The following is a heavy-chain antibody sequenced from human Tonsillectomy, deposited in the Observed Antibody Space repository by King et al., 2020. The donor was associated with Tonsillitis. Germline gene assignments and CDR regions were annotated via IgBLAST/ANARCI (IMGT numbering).Heavy chain of an antibody. V-gene: IGHV4-31*03. D-gene: IGHD5-12*01. Sequence: QLQESGPGLVKPSQTLSLTCTVSGGSISSGGYYWSWIRQHPGQGLEWIGYIYYSGSTYYNPSLKSRVTISVDTSKNQFSLKLSSVTAADTAVYYCARGSYSGYDKYFQHWGQGALVTVSS. CDR3: ARGSYSGYDKYFQH. J-gene: IGHJ1*01. CDR1: GGSISSGGYY. CDR2: IYYSGST.